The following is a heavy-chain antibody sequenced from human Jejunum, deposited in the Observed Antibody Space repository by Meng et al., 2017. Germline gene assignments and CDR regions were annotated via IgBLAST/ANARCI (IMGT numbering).Heavy chain of an antibody. Sequence: GESLKISCAASGFTFSNYAMTWVRQTPGKGLEWVSAISGSGDYTYYADSVKGRLTISRDNSKNMLFLQFNSLRAEDTALYYCAKVGTNDILTGYYGKIDYWGQGTRVTVSS. CDR3: AKVGTNDILTGYYGKIDY. D-gene: IGHD3-9*01. V-gene: IGHV3-23*01. J-gene: IGHJ4*02. CDR1: GFTFSNYA. CDR2: ISGSGDYT.